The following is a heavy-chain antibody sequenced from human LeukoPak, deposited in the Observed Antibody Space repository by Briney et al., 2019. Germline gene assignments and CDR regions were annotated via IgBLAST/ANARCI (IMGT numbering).Heavy chain of an antibody. CDR2: INAGNGNT. D-gene: IGHD5-12*01. CDR1: GYTFTSYA. J-gene: IGHJ4*02. V-gene: IGHV1-3*01. CDR3: ASGGDIVATEMNY. Sequence: ASVKVFCKASGYTFTSYAMHWVRQAPGQRLEWMGWINAGNGNTKYSQKFQGRVTITRDTSASTAYMELSSLRSEDTAVYYCASGGDIVATEMNYWGQGTLVTVSS.